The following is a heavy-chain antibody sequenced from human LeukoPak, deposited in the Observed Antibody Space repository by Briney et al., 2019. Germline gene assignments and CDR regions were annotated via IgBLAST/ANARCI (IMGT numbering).Heavy chain of an antibody. D-gene: IGHD1-1*01. CDR2: ISSSSSYI. V-gene: IGHV3-21*01. CDR3: AKVGTNFLRYHFDS. Sequence: GGSLRLSCAASGFTFSSYSMNWVRQAPGKGLEWVSSISSSSSYIYYADSVKGRFTISRDNAKNSLYLQMNSLRAEDTAVYYCAKVGTNFLRYHFDSWGRGTLVTVSS. CDR1: GFTFSSYS. J-gene: IGHJ4*02.